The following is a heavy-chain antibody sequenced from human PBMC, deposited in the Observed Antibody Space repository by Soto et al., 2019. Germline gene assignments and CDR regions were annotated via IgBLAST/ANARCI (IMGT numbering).Heavy chain of an antibody. CDR2: MSYGGNYK. D-gene: IGHD3-9*01. Sequence: GGSLRLSCAASGFIFSSYHMHWVRQAPGKGLEWVAVMSYGGNYKFYADSVKGRFTISRDNSKNTLYLQMSSLRAEDTAVYYCAKEEDILTGYYTGRADYWGQGTRVTVSS. CDR3: AKEEDILTGYYTGRADY. J-gene: IGHJ4*02. CDR1: GFIFSSYH. V-gene: IGHV3-30*18.